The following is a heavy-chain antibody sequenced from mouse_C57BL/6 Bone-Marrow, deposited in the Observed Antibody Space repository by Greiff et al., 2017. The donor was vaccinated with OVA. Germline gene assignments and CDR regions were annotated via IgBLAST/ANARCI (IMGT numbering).Heavy chain of an antibody. CDR1: GFTFTDYY. J-gene: IGHJ3*01. CDR2: IRNKANGYTT. CDR3: ASDYYGSSYPFAY. V-gene: IGHV7-3*01. Sequence: EVKLVESGGGLVQPGGSLSLSCAASGFTFTDYYMSWVRQPPGKALEWLGFIRNKANGYTTEYSASVKGRFTISRDNSQSILYLQMNALRAEDSATYYCASDYYGSSYPFAYWGQGTLVTVSA. D-gene: IGHD1-1*01.